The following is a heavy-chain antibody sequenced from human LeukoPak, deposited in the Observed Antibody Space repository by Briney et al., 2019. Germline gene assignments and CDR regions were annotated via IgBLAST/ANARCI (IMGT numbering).Heavy chain of an antibody. CDR1: GGSFSGYY. V-gene: IGHV4-34*01. J-gene: IGHJ6*03. D-gene: IGHD3-10*01. CDR2: INHSGST. Sequence: SETLSLTCAVYGGSFSGYYWSWIRQPPGKGLEWIGEINHSGSTNYNPSLKSRVTISVDTSKNQFSLKLSSVTAADTAVYYCARRRSVRGVIRAYYYYYMDVWGKGTTVTISS. CDR3: ARRRSVRGVIRAYYYYYMDV.